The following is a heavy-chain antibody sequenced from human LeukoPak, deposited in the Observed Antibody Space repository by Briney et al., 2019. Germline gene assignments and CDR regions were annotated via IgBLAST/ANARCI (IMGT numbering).Heavy chain of an antibody. CDR2: IWYDGSNK. CDR3: ASPYYYDSSGPSGY. V-gene: IGHV3-33*01. D-gene: IGHD3-22*01. Sequence: GGSLRLSCAASGFTFSSYGMHWVRQAPGKGLEWVAVIWYDGSNKYYADSVKGRFTISRDNAKNSLYLQMNSLRDEDTAVYYCASPYYYDSSGPSGYWGQGTLVTVSS. J-gene: IGHJ4*02. CDR1: GFTFSSYG.